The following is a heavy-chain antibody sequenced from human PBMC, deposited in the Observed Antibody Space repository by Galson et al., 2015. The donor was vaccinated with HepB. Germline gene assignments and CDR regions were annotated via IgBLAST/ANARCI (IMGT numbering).Heavy chain of an antibody. D-gene: IGHD5-18*01. Sequence: SLRLSCAASGFAFDTHAMSWVRQAPGRGLEWISGISGNGDSTFHADAVKGRFTVSRDHSTNILYLQMNSLRAEDAGLYCCAKGYGLFDSWGQGILVTVSS. V-gene: IGHV3-23*01. CDR2: ISGNGDST. CDR3: AKGYGLFDS. CDR1: GFAFDTHA. J-gene: IGHJ5*01.